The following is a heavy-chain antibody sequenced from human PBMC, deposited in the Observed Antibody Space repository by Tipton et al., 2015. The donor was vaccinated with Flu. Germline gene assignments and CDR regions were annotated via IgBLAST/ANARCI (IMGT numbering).Heavy chain of an antibody. CDR1: GGSISSISDY. CDR3: ARDRLINGFRCGVWYGMDV. V-gene: IGHV4-39*07. Sequence: TLSLTCTVSGGSISSISDYWGWVRQSPGKGLEWIGNINYRGITYYNPSLKSRVTISVDTPKNQFSLKVTSVTAAKTSVCYCARDRLINGFRCGVWYGMDVWGQGTTVIVSS. D-gene: IGHD5-12*01. CDR2: INYRGIT. J-gene: IGHJ6*02.